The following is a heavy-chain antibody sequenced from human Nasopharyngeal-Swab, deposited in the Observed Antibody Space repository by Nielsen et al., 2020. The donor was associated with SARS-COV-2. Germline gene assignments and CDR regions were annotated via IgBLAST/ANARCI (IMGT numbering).Heavy chain of an antibody. D-gene: IGHD6-13*01. Sequence: SETLSLTCTVSGGSISSYYWSWIRQPAGKGLEWIGRIYTSESTNYNPSLKSRVTISVDTSKNQFSLKLSSVTAADTAVYYCARAGIAAAGYYYYGMDVWGQGTTVTVSS. CDR2: IYTSEST. CDR3: ARAGIAAAGYYYYGMDV. V-gene: IGHV4-4*07. CDR1: GGSISSYY. J-gene: IGHJ6*02.